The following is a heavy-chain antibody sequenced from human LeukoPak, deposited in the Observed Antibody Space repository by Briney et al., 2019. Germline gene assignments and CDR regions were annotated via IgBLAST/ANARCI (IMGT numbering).Heavy chain of an antibody. CDR2: ISWNSGSI. Sequence: GRSLRLSCAASGFTFDDYAMHWVRQAPGKGLEWVSGISWNSGSIGYADSEKGRFTISRDNAKNSLYLQMNSLRAEDTALYYCAKVRVGAMDYWGQGTLVTVSS. J-gene: IGHJ4*02. CDR3: AKVRVGAMDY. D-gene: IGHD1-26*01. CDR1: GFTFDDYA. V-gene: IGHV3-9*01.